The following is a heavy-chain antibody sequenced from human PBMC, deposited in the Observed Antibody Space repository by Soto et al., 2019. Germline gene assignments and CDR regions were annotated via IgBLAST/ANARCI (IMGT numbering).Heavy chain of an antibody. CDR2: IIPIFGTP. CDR3: ARELYCNDGVCSDYYPMDV. CDR1: GGTFSSYA. D-gene: IGHD2-8*01. V-gene: IGHV1-69*13. Sequence: SVKVSCKASGGTFSSYAFSWVRQAPGQGLEWMGGIIPIFGTPNYAQKFQGRVTITADESTSTAYMELSSLRSEDTAVYYCARELYCNDGVCSDYYPMDVWGQGTTVTAP. J-gene: IGHJ6*02.